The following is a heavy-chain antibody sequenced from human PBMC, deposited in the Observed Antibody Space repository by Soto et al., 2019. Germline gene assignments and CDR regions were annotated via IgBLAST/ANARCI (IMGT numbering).Heavy chain of an antibody. J-gene: IGHJ6*02. V-gene: IGHV3-30-3*01. Sequence: GGSLRLSCAASGFTFSNYALHWVRQAPGKGLEWVALISYDGTNKYYADSVQGRFTISRDNSKNTLYLQMNSLRAEDTALYYCARDQSGYAYYYGMDVWGQGTTVTVSS. D-gene: IGHD3-22*01. CDR1: GFTFSNYA. CDR2: ISYDGTNK. CDR3: ARDQSGYAYYYGMDV.